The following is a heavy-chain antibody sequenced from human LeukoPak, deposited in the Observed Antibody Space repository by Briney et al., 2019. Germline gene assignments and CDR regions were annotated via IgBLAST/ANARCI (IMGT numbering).Heavy chain of an antibody. CDR1: EFTFSGNS. CDR3: AKDYGYSSSWYDY. J-gene: IGHJ4*02. CDR2: ISYSSTYI. D-gene: IGHD6-13*01. Sequence: GGSLRLSCAASEFTFSGNSLSWVRRAPGKGLEWVSSISYSSTYIYYADSVKGRFTISRDNAKKTLYLQMNSLRPEDTALYYCAKDYGYSSSWYDYWGQGTLVTVSS. V-gene: IGHV3-21*04.